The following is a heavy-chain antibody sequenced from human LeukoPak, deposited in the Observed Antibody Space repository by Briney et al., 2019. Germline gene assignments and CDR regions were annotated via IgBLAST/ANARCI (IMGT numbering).Heavy chain of an antibody. V-gene: IGHV1-46*01. D-gene: IGHD3-10*01. Sequence: ASVKVSCKASGYTFTSYAIHWVRQAPGQGLEWMGWITPSGSTSYAQKFQGRVTMTRDTSTSTVYMELSSLRSEDTVVYYCARGPLGWFGELLGFDYWGQGTLVTVSS. CDR2: ITPSGST. CDR1: GYTFTSYA. CDR3: ARGPLGWFGELLGFDY. J-gene: IGHJ4*02.